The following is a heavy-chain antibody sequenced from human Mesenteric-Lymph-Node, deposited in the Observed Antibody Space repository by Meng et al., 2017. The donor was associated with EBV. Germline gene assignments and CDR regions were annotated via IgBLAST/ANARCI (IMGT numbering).Heavy chain of an antibody. CDR1: GYTLTEVS. J-gene: IGHJ4*02. D-gene: IGHD2-2*01. CDR2: FDPEEGET. V-gene: IGHV1-24*01. Sequence: QVQLVQVGGEVKKPGASVKGSCKVSGYTLTEVSVHWVRQAPGKGGLQWMGGFDPEEGETVYAQNFQGRVTVTEDTSSATAYMEVSSLRFEDTAVYYCSRDSIYQGRDSWGQGTLVTSPQ. CDR3: SRDSIYQGRDS.